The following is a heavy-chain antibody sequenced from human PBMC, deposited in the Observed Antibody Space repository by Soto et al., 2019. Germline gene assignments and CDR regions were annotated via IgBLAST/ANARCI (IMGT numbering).Heavy chain of an antibody. J-gene: IGHJ6*03. D-gene: IGHD3-10*01. Sequence: SETLSLTCTVSGGSISSYYWSWIRQPPGKGLEWIGYIYYSGSTNYNPSLKSRVTISVDTSKNQFSLKLSSVTAADTAVYYCARQTVVRGVSYNYYYYYMDVWGKGTTVTVSS. CDR2: IYYSGST. V-gene: IGHV4-59*01. CDR1: GGSISSYY. CDR3: ARQTVVRGVSYNYYYYYMDV.